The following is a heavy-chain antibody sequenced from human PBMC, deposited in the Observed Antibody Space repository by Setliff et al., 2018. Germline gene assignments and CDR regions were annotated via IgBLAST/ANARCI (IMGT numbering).Heavy chain of an antibody. V-gene: IGHV4-4*07. Sequence: LSLTCTVSGGSISYNYWSWIRQPAGKGLQWIGRINTSGSTKYNPSLKSRVTISLDTSKNQFSLKLRSVTAADTAVYYCARTGTYRYFDYWGQGALVTVSS. CDR3: ARTGTYRYFDY. J-gene: IGHJ4*02. D-gene: IGHD1-1*01. CDR2: INTSGST. CDR1: GGSISYNY.